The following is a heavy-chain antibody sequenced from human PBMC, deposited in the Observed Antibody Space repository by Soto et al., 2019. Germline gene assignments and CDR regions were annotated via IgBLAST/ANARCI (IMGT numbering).Heavy chain of an antibody. CDR2: IYKGGSI. D-gene: IGHD2-15*01. CDR3: ARHTPALSISDH. J-gene: IGHJ4*02. V-gene: IGHV4-59*08. Sequence: PSETLSLTCRVSGGSISNDYWTWIRQPPGKGLEWIGYIYKGGSINYNPSLKSRVTISVDTSNNQFSLKLSSVTAADTAVYYCARHTPALSISDHWGQGSLVIVSS. CDR1: GGSISNDY.